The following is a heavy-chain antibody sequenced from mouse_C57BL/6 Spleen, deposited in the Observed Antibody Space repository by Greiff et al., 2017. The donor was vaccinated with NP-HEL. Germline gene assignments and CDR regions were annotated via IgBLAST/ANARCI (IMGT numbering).Heavy chain of an antibody. CDR3: ARAKSLTTVGANWYRDV. CDR2: IDPSDSYT. D-gene: IGHD1-1*01. V-gene: IGHV1-69*01. J-gene: IGHJ1*03. CDR1: GYTFTSYW. Sequence: QVQLQQPGAELVMPGASVKLSCKASGYTFTSYWMHWVKQRPGQGLEWIGEIDPSDSYTNYNQKFKGKSTLTVDKSSSTAYMQLSSLTSEDSAVYYCARAKSLTTVGANWYRDVGGTGPTVTVFS.